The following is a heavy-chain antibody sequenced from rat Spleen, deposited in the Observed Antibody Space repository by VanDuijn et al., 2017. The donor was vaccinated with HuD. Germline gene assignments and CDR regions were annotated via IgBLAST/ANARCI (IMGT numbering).Heavy chain of an antibody. CDR2: ITSSGGTT. J-gene: IGHJ2*01. CDR3: TTDLAGQPDY. Sequence: EVQLVESGGGLVQPGRSLKLSCAASGLSFSNYDMAWVRQAPTKGLEWVASITSSGGTTYYRDSVKGRFTISRDNAKSTLHLEMDSLRSEDMATYYCTTDLAGQPDYWGQGVMVTVSS. D-gene: IGHD5-1*01. V-gene: IGHV5S23*01. CDR1: GLSFSNYD.